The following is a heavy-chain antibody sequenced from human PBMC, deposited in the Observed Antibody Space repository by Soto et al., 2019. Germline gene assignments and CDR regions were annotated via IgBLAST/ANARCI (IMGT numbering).Heavy chain of an antibody. CDR3: SQEITVHGNFDY. CDR1: GFTFSSYA. CDR2: TSGRGTTT. D-gene: IGHD6-19*01. J-gene: IGHJ4*01. V-gene: IGHV3-23*01. Sequence: GSLRLSCAASGFTFSSYAMNWVRQAPGKGLEWVAVTSGRGTTTYYADSAKGRVTISGDNSKNTLYLQMDSLRPEDTAVYYVSQEITVHGNFDYWGPGPPVIVFS.